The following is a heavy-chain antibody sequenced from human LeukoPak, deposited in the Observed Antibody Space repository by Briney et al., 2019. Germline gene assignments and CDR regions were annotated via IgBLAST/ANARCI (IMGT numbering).Heavy chain of an antibody. CDR3: ARWLELMRNFDW. V-gene: IGHV3-7*01. J-gene: IGHJ4*02. Sequence: GGSLRLSCVGSGFTLSDYWMSWVRQAPGKGREWVANIKQEGSEKDYVDALKGRFTISRDNAKNSLYLQMNSLRAEDTAVYYCARWLELMRNFDWWGQGTLVTVSS. D-gene: IGHD5-24*01. CDR2: IKQEGSEK. CDR1: GFTLSDYW.